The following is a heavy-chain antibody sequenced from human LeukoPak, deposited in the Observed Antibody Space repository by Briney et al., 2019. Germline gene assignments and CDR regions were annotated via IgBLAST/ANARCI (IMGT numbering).Heavy chain of an antibody. D-gene: IGHD5-24*01. Sequence: SEALSLTCAVYGGSFSGYYWSWIRQPAGKGLEWIGRIYTSGSTNYNPSLKSRVTISVDTSKNQFSLKLSSVTAADTAVYYCARDVRDGYNFAYYYVDVWGKGTTVTISS. V-gene: IGHV4-4*07. CDR2: IYTSGST. J-gene: IGHJ6*03. CDR1: GGSFSGYY. CDR3: ARDVRDGYNFAYYYVDV.